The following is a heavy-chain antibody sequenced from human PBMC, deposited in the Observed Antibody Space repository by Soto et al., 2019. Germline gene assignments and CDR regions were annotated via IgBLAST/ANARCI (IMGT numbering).Heavy chain of an antibody. CDR2: ISYDGSNK. CDR3: ANDSGYYGMDV. Sequence: GGSLRLSCAASGFTFSSYGMHWVRQAPGKGLEGVAVISYDGSNKYYADSVKGRFTISRDNSKNTLYLQMNSLRAEDTAVYYCANDSGYYGMDVWGQGTTVTVSS. V-gene: IGHV3-30*18. J-gene: IGHJ6*02. CDR1: GFTFSSYG.